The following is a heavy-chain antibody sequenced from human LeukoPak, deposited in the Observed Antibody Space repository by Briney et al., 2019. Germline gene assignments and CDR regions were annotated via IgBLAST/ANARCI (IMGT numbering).Heavy chain of an antibody. CDR2: ISGSGNSI. J-gene: IGHJ1*01. V-gene: IGHV3-23*01. D-gene: IGHD3-10*01. CDR3: AKGSRALSGYFQH. CDR1: GFIFRSYG. Sequence: GGSLRLSCAASGFIFRSYGMSWVRQAPGKGLKWVSGISGSGNSIYYADSVKGRFTISRDNSKNTLYLQMNSLRAEDTAVYYCAKGSRALSGYFQHWGQGTLVTVSS.